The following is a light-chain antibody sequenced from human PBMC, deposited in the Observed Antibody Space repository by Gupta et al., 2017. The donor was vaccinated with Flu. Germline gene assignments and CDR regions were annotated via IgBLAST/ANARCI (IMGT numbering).Light chain of an antibody. Sequence: EIVMTQSPATLSVSPGERATLSCRASQSVSSNLAWYQQKPGQAPRLLIYGASTRATGIPARFSGSGSGTEFTLTISSLQSEDFAVYYCQQDNAGFTFGHGTKVDIK. CDR3: QQDNAGFT. V-gene: IGKV3-15*01. CDR1: QSVSSN. J-gene: IGKJ3*01. CDR2: GAS.